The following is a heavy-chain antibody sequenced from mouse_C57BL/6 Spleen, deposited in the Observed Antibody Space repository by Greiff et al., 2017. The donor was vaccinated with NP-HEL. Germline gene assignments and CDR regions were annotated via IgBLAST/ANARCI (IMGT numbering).Heavy chain of an antibody. CDR3: AISSWDGCAY. Sequence: EVQLQQSGPELVKPGASVKISCKASGYTFTDYYMNWVKQSHGKSLEWIGDINPNNGGTSYNQKFKGKATLTVDKSSSTAYMELRSLTSEDSAVYYGAISSWDGCAYWGQGTLVTVSA. V-gene: IGHV1-26*01. CDR2: INPNNGGT. J-gene: IGHJ3*01. CDR1: GYTFTDYY. D-gene: IGHD4-1*01.